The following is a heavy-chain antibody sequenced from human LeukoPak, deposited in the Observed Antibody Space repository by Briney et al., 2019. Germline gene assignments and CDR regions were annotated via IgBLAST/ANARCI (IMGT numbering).Heavy chain of an antibody. J-gene: IGHJ4*02. Sequence: GASVKVSCKASGYTFTGYYMHWVRQAPGQGLEWMGIINPSGGSTSYAQKFQGRVTMTRDTSTSTVYMELSSLRSEDTAVYYCARDYVGEQWLVLTGTAFSRGNYYFDYWGQGTLVTVSS. CDR3: ARDYVGEQWLVLTGTAFSRGNYYFDY. V-gene: IGHV1-46*01. CDR1: GYTFTGYY. CDR2: INPSGGST. D-gene: IGHD6-19*01.